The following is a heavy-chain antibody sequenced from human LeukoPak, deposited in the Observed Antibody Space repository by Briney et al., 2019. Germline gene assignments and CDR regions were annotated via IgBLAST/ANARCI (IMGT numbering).Heavy chain of an antibody. CDR2: ISAYNGNT. V-gene: IGHV1-18*04. J-gene: IGHJ6*03. CDR3: ARVTKSYYYYDYMDV. D-gene: IGHD4-11*01. CDR1: GYTLTGYY. Sequence: ASVTVSCKASGYTLTGYYMHWVRQAPGQGLEWMGWISAYNGNTNYAQNLQGRVTMTTDTSTNTAYMQLRSLRSDDTAVYYCARVTKSYYYYDYMDVWGNGTTVTVSS.